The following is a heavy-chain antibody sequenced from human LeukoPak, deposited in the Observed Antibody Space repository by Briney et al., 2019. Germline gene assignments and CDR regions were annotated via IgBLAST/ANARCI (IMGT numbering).Heavy chain of an antibody. CDR1: GFTFSSYA. J-gene: IGHJ4*02. V-gene: IGHV3-23*01. D-gene: IGHD6-19*01. CDR2: ISGSGGST. Sequence: PGGSLRLSCAASGFTFSSYAMSWVRQAPGKGLEWVSAISGSGGSTYYADSVKGRFTISRDNSKNTQYLQMNSLRAEDTAVYYCAKVRGMAVAGNNRRNYFDYWGQGTLVTVSS. CDR3: AKVRGMAVAGNNRRNYFDY.